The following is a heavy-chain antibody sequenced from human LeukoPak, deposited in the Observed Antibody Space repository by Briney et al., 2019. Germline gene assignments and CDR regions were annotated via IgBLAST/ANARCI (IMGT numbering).Heavy chain of an antibody. Sequence: GGSLRLSCAASGFTFDDYAMHWVRQAPGKGLEGVSGISWNSDSIGYADSVKGRFTISRDNAKNSLYLQMNSLRAEDTALYYCAKSVGEQWLAYWGQGTLVTVSS. CDR2: ISWNSDSI. D-gene: IGHD6-19*01. V-gene: IGHV3-9*01. CDR3: AKSVGEQWLAY. J-gene: IGHJ4*02. CDR1: GFTFDDYA.